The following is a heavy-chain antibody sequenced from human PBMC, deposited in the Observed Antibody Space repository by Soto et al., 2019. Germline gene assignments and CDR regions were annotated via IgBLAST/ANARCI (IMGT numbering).Heavy chain of an antibody. CDR2: IIPISCTA. Sequence: SVKVSCKASGGTFSSYAISWVRQAPGQGLEWMGGIIPISCTANYAQKFQGRVTITADESTSTAYMELSSLRFEDMAVYYCARSQGSSTSLEIYYYYYYGMDVWGRG. J-gene: IGHJ6*02. V-gene: IGHV1-69*13. D-gene: IGHD2-2*01. CDR3: ARSQGSSTSLEIYYYYYYGMDV. CDR1: GGTFSSYA.